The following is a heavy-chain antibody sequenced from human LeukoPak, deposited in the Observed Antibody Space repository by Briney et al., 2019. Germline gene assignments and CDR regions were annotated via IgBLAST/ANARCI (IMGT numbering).Heavy chain of an antibody. CDR2: ISGNGGST. D-gene: IGHD2-15*01. V-gene: IGHV3-23*01. J-gene: IGHJ5*02. CDR1: GFTFGSYA. CDR3: AKRGSVAAATPWFDP. Sequence: GGSLRLSCAASGFTFGSYAMSWVRQAPGKGLEWVSAISGNGGSTYYADSVKGPFTISRENSKNTLYLQMNSLTAEDTAVYYCAKRGSVAAATPWFDPWGQGTLVTVSS.